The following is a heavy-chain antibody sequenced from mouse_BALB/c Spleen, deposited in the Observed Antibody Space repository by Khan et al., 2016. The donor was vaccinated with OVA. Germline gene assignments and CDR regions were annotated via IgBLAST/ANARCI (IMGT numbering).Heavy chain of an antibody. CDR1: GFSLTDYA. J-gene: IGHJ4*01. CDR3: AKYPPYYAMDY. Sequence: QVQLKQSGPGLVAPSQSLSITCTVSGFSLTDYAVSWIRQPPGKGLEWLGVILAGGSSNYNSALKSRLSISKDNSRSQVFLNLNSSQTDDTAMYYCAKYPPYYAMDYGVKEPQSPSP. V-gene: IGHV2-6-5*01. CDR2: ILAGGSS.